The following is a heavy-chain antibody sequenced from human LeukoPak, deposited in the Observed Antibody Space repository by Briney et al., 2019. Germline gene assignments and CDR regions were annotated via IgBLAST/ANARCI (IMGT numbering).Heavy chain of an antibody. CDR2: ISYDGSNK. D-gene: IGHD6-13*01. J-gene: IGHJ4*02. CDR1: GFTFSSYG. CDR3: AKDLGIAAAGIFDY. V-gene: IGHV3-30*18. Sequence: PGGSLRLSCAASGFTFSSYGMHWVRQAPGKGLEWVAVISYDGSNKYYADSVKGRFTISRDNSKNTLYLQMNSLRAEDTAVYYCAKDLGIAAAGIFDYWGQGTLVTVSS.